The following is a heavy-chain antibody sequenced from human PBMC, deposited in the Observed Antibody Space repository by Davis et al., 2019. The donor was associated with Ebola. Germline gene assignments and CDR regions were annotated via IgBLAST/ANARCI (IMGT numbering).Heavy chain of an antibody. CDR1: GFTFSTYA. J-gene: IGHJ4*02. CDR2: ISSSRTYI. V-gene: IGHV3-21*06. CDR3: ATGRESVTLIRGVITALYYFDH. Sequence: GGSLRLSCAASGFTFSTYAMGWVRQAPGKGLEWVSSISSSRTYIYYADSVKGRFTISRDNAESSLYLQMNSLRAEDTAVYYCATGRESVTLIRGVITALYYFDHWGQGTLVTVSS. D-gene: IGHD3-10*01.